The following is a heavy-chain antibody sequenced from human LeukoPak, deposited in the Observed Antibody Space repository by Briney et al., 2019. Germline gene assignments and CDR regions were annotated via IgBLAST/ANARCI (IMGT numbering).Heavy chain of an antibody. J-gene: IGHJ3*02. V-gene: IGHV1-58*02. Sequence: SVKVSCKASGFTFTSSAMQWVRQARGQRLEWIGWIVVGSGNTNYAQKFQGRVTMTRDTSTSTVYMELSSLRSEDTAVYYCARVTADPTYYYDSSGPFDIWGQGTMVTVSS. CDR1: GFTFTSSA. CDR2: IVVGSGNT. CDR3: ARVTADPTYYYDSSGPFDI. D-gene: IGHD3-22*01.